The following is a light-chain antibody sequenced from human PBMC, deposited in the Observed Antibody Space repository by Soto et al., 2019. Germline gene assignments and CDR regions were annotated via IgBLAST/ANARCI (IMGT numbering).Light chain of an antibody. J-gene: IGKJ5*01. CDR3: QQRSNWPPSIT. CDR2: DAS. V-gene: IGKV3-11*01. CDR1: QSVRTK. Sequence: EIVLTQSPATLSLSPGERATLSCRASQSVRTKLAWYQQNPGQAPRLLIYDASTRATGIPARFSGSGSGTDFTLTISSLEPEDFAVYYCQQRSNWPPSITFGQGTRLEIK.